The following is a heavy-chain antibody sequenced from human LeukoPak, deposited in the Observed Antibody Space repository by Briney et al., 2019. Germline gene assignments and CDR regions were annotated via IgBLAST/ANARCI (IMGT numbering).Heavy chain of an antibody. V-gene: IGHV4-34*01. Sequence: SETLSLTCAVRGESFSAYFWSWIRHVPGKGLEWIGEIDHRGSSNYNPPLKSRATISVDTSKNHFSLSLTSVSAADTAVYYCATRSSTLAAARCFDDWGQGTVVTVSS. D-gene: IGHD6-6*01. CDR2: IDHRGSS. CDR3: ATRSSTLAAARCFDD. CDR1: GESFSAYF. J-gene: IGHJ4*03.